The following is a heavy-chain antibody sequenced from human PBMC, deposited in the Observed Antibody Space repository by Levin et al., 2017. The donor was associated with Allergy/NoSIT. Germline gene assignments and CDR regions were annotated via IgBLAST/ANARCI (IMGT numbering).Heavy chain of an antibody. D-gene: IGHD5-24*01. CDR1: GYTFTGHY. J-gene: IGHJ4*02. CDR2: MNPNSGGT. CDR3: ARHNSVKTVPDY. Sequence: ASVKVSCKASGYTFTGHYIHWVRQAPGQGLEWMGWMNPNSGGTNFAQKFQDRVTMTRDTSISTAYMELRRVRSDDTAVYYCARHNSVKTVPDYWGQGTLVTVSS. V-gene: IGHV1-2*02.